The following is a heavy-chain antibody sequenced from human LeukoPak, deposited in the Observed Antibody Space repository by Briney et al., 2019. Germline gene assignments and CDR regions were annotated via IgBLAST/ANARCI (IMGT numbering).Heavy chain of an antibody. J-gene: IGHJ5*02. CDR3: ARDPGGSYSTTRGDWFDP. D-gene: IGHD1-1*01. CDR1: GGSIYSYY. V-gene: IGHV4-59*12. Sequence: SETLSLTCTVSGGSIYSYYWSWIRQPPGKGLEWIGYIYYSGSTNYNPSLKSRVTMSVDTSKNQFSLKLSSVTAADTAVYYCARDPGGSYSTTRGDWFDPWGQGVLVTVSS. CDR2: IYYSGST.